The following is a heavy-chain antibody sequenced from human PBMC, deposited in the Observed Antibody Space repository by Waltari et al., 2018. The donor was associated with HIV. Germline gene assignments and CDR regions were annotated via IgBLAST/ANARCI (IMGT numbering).Heavy chain of an antibody. J-gene: IGHJ4*02. CDR2: INLKTGGT. Sequence: QVQLVQSGAAVKKPGASVEVSCKASGYTFTDYYIHWVRRAPGQGLEWMGWINLKTGGTNYAQTFQGRVSMTRASSINTAFMELYRLRFDDTAIYYCARDGDVGSTDYWGQGTLVTVSS. CDR1: GYTFTDYY. V-gene: IGHV1-2*02. CDR3: ARDGDVGSTDY. D-gene: IGHD1-26*01.